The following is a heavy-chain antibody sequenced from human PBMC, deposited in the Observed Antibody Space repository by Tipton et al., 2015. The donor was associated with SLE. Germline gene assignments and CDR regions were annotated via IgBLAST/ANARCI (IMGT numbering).Heavy chain of an antibody. J-gene: IGHJ2*01. Sequence: LRLSCTVSGGSISSYYWSWIRQPPGKGLEWIGYIYYSGSTNYNPSLKSRVTISVDTSKNQFSLKLSSVTAADTAVYYCARDPAPYSSPSEYCDLWGRGTLVTVSS. CDR1: GGSISSYY. CDR3: ARDPAPYSSPSEYCDL. V-gene: IGHV4-59*01. D-gene: IGHD6-6*01. CDR2: IYYSGST.